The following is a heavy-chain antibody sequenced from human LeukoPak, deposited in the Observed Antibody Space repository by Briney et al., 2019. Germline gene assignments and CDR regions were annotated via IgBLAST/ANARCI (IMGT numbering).Heavy chain of an antibody. V-gene: IGHV3-23*01. Sequence: GGSLRLSCAASGFTFNNYAMSWVRQAPGKGLEWVSGISGSGGSTYYADSVKGRFTISRDNSKNTLYLQMNSLRAEDTAIYYCAKDRNAYSSGWYDYWGQGTLVTVSS. D-gene: IGHD6-19*01. J-gene: IGHJ4*02. CDR2: ISGSGGST. CDR1: GFTFNNYA. CDR3: AKDRNAYSSGWYDY.